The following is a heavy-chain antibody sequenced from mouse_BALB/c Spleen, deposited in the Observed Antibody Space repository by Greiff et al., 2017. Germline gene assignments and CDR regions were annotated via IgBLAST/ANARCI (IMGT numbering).Heavy chain of an antibody. D-gene: IGHD3-1*01. V-gene: IGHV5-4*02. CDR1: GFTFSDYY. CDR2: ISDGGSYT. J-gene: IGHJ4*01. CDR3: ARAGSSGPYAMDY. Sequence: EVQLVESGGGLVKPGGSLKLSCAASGFTFSDYYMYWVRQTPEKRLEWVATISDGGSYTYYPDSVKGRFTISRDNAKNNLYLQMSSLKSEDTAMYYCARAGSSGPYAMDYWGQGTSVTVSS.